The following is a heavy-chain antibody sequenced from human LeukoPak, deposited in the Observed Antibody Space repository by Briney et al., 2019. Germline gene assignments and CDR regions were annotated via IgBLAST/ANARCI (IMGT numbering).Heavy chain of an antibody. J-gene: IGHJ5*02. CDR1: GYIFTNNW. CDR2: TYPGDSNT. D-gene: IGHD2-15*01. Sequence: GESLKISCKGSGYIFTNNWIGWVRQMPGKGLEWMGITYPGDSNTRYSPSFQGQVTISADKSISSAYLQWSSLKASDTAMYYCVRSPACSSGTCYPNWFDPWGQGTLVTVSS. V-gene: IGHV5-51*01. CDR3: VRSPACSSGTCYPNWFDP.